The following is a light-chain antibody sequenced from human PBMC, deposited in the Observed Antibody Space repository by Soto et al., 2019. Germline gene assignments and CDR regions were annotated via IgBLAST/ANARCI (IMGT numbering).Light chain of an antibody. J-gene: IGKJ5*01. Sequence: DIQMAQSPSTLSGSVGDRVTITCRASQTISSWLAWYQKKPGKAPKRLIYKASTLKSGVPSRFSGSGSGTDFNLTISRLQTEDFGTYYCQQAISFTITFGQGTRLEIK. CDR3: QQAISFTIT. CDR2: KAS. CDR1: QTISSW. V-gene: IGKV1-5*03.